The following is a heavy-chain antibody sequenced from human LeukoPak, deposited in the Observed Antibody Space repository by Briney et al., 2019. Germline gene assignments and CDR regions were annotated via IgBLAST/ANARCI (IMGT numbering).Heavy chain of an antibody. J-gene: IGHJ3*01. V-gene: IGHV4-39*07. CDR1: GDSISSSSYY. D-gene: IGHD4-23*01. CDR2: IYYSGST. CDR3: ARDYLGGNPDAFDV. Sequence: SETLSLTCTVSGDSISSSSYYWGWIRQPPGKELEWIGSIYYSGSTYYNPSLNSRVTISVDTSKNQFSLKLSSVTAADTAVYHCARDYLGGNPDAFDVWGQGTVDTVSS.